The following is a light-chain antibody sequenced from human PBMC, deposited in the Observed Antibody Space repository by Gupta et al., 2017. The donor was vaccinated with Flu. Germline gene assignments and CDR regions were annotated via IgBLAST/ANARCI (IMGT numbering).Light chain of an antibody. CDR2: GAS. Sequence: TLSVSPGERATLSCRASQSINRDLAWYQQKPGQAPRLLFYGASTRATGIPARFSGSGSGTEFTLTISSLQSEDFAVYSCQQYNKWPPRYTFGQGTKLEIK. V-gene: IGKV3-15*01. CDR3: QQYNKWPPRYT. J-gene: IGKJ2*01. CDR1: QSINRD.